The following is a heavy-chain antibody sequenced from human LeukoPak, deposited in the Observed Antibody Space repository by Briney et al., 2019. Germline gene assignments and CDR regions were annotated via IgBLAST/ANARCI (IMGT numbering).Heavy chain of an antibody. V-gene: IGHV6-1*01. CDR2: TYYRSKWYN. CDR3: ARFYYDTSGHGDFDI. Sequence: SQTLSLTCAISGDSVSSNSAAWNWIRQSPSRDLEWLGRTYYRSKWYNDYAVSVKSRITINPDTSKNKFYLQLNSVTPEDTAVYYCARFYYDTSGHGDFDIWGQGTMVTVSS. J-gene: IGHJ3*02. CDR1: GDSVSSNSAA. D-gene: IGHD3-22*01.